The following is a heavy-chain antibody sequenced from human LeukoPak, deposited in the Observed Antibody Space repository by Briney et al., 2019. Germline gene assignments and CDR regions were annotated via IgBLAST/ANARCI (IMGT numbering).Heavy chain of an antibody. D-gene: IGHD2-2*02. CDR3: AGHSFDTVDAFDV. CDR1: GFNFNNYW. V-gene: IGHV5-51*01. CDR2: IYPGDYDT. J-gene: IGHJ3*01. Sequence: GASLQISCEASGFNFNNYWVGWVRQLPGKGLEWMGIIYPGDYDTRYSPSFQGHVPISVDKSISTAYLQWRSLRASDTAMYFCAGHSFDTVDAFDVWGQGTIVTVSA.